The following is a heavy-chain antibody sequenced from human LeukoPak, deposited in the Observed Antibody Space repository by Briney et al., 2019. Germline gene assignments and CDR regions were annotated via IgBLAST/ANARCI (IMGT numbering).Heavy chain of an antibody. CDR1: GFTFSDYY. Sequence: PGGSLRLSCAASGFTFSDYYMSWIRQAPGEGLEWVSYISSSGSTIYYADSVKGRFTISRDNAKNSLYLQMNSLRAEDTAVYYCARDQAGYYDFWSGYHDYWGQGTLVTVSS. J-gene: IGHJ4*02. V-gene: IGHV3-11*04. CDR2: ISSSGSTI. D-gene: IGHD3-3*01. CDR3: ARDQAGYYDFWSGYHDY.